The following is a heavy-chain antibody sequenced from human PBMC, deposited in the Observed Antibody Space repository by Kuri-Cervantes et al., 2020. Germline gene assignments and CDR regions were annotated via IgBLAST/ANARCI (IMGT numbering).Heavy chain of an antibody. CDR3: ARSLSGWYDY. V-gene: IGHV3-21*01. D-gene: IGHD6-19*01. J-gene: IGHJ4*02. Sequence: GESLKISCAASGFTFSSYTMNWVRQAPGKGLEWVSSISSSSSYIYYADSVKGRFTIFRDNAQNSLFLQMNDLRAEDTAVYYCARSLSGWYDYWGQGTLVTVSS. CDR1: GFTFSSYT. CDR2: ISSSSSYI.